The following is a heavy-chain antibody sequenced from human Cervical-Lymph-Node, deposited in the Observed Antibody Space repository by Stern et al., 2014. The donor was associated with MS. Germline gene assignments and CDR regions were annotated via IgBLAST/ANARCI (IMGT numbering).Heavy chain of an antibody. D-gene: IGHD3-22*01. CDR3: THVIVTYYRFDY. J-gene: IGHJ4*02. CDR1: GFSLSTNVVA. CDR2: IYWDDDK. V-gene: IGHV2-5*02. Sequence: QVTLRESGPTLVKPTQTLTLTCTFSGFSLSTNVVAVGWIRQPPGKALAWLALIYWDDDKRYSPSLKSRLTIAKDTSKNQVVLTMTNMDPVDTATYYCTHVIVTYYRFDYWGQGTLVTVSS.